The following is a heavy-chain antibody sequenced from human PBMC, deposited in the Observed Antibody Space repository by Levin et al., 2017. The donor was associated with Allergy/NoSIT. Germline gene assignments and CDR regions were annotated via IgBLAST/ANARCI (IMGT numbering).Heavy chain of an antibody. CDR2: IKSKTDGETI. Sequence: PGGSLRLSCVASGITFRHVWMSWVRQAPGKGLEWVGRIKSKTDGETIDYAAPVKGRFTISRDDSQNTLYLQMTSLKTEDTAVYYCTTEPVTTDYWGQGTLVTVSS. CDR3: TTEPVTTDY. J-gene: IGHJ4*02. V-gene: IGHV3-15*05. D-gene: IGHD4-17*01. CDR1: GITFRHVW.